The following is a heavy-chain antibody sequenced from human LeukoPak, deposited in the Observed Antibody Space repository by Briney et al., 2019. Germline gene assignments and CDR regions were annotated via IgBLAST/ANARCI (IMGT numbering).Heavy chain of an antibody. Sequence: PSETLSLTCAVSGGSFSGYYWSWIRQPPGKGLEWMGEINHSGSTNYNPSLKSPVTISVDTSKNQFSLTLRSVTAVDTGVYYCARVSSRLERRRKRWFDPWGQGTLVTVSS. J-gene: IGHJ5*02. CDR1: GGSFSGYY. CDR3: ARVSSRLERRRKRWFDP. D-gene: IGHD1-1*01. CDR2: INHSGST. V-gene: IGHV4-34*01.